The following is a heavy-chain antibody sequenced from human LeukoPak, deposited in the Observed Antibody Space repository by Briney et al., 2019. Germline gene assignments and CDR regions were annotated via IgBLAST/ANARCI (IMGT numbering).Heavy chain of an antibody. CDR2: IYTSGST. Sequence: PSETLSLTCTVSGGSISSGSYYWRWIRQPAGTGLEWIGRIYTSGSTNYNPSLKSRVTISVDTSKNQFSLKLSSVTAADTAVYYCARAGYSYGLPPLYYFDYWGQGTLVTVSS. J-gene: IGHJ4*02. V-gene: IGHV4-61*02. D-gene: IGHD5-18*01. CDR1: GGSISSGSYY. CDR3: ARAGYSYGLPPLYYFDY.